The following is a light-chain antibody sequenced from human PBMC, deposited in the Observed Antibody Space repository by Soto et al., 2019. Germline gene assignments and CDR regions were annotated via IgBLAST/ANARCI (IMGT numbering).Light chain of an antibody. J-gene: IGKJ1*01. CDR1: QSINAR. CDR2: DAS. CDR3: QQYNSYPWK. V-gene: IGKV1-5*01. Sequence: DIQMAQSPFTLSASVGDRVTITCRGSQSINARLAWHQQKPGKAPKVLIYDASNLESGVPSRFSGSGSGREFTLTISSLQPDDFATYYCQQYNSYPWKLGQGTKVDIK.